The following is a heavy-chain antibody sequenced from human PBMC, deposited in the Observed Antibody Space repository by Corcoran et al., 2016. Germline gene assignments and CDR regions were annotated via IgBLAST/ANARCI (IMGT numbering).Heavy chain of an antibody. J-gene: IGHJ6*02. Sequence: QVKLVESGGGVVQPGRSLRLSCAASGFTFSSYGMHWVSQAPGKGLEWVVVISYDGSNKYYADYVKGRFTISRDNSKNTLYLQMNSRSAEDTVVYYCAKEGASITIFGVVEYYYGMDVWGQGTTFTFSS. D-gene: IGHD3-3*01. CDR3: AKEGASITIFGVVEYYYGMDV. V-gene: IGHV3-30*18. CDR1: GFTFSSYG. CDR2: ISYDGSNK.